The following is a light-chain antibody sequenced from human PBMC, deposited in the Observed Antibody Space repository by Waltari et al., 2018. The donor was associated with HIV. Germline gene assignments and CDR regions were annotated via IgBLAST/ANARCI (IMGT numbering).Light chain of an antibody. Sequence: HSALTQPASVSGYPGQSITIPCTGTSSDVGGYNYVSWYRLNPGEVPKLMIFDVNNRPSGVSNRFSGSKSGNTASLTISGLQVEDEADYYCSSYTSSSIVIFGGGTKVTVL. CDR1: SSDVGGYNY. V-gene: IGLV2-14*03. CDR3: SSYTSSSIVI. J-gene: IGLJ2*01. CDR2: DVN.